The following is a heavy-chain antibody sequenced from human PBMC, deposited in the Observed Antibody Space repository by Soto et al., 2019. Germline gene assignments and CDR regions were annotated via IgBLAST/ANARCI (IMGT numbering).Heavy chain of an antibody. CDR2: IHYSGST. CDR3: ARARYQLLHPYYYGMDV. J-gene: IGHJ6*02. V-gene: IGHV4-59*01. D-gene: IGHD2-2*01. CDR1: GGSISSYY. Sequence: QVQLQESGPGLVKPSETLSLTCTVSGGSISSYYWSWIRQSPGRGLEWIGYIHYSGSTKSNPSLKSRVTISVDTCMNQVSLKLSAVTAADSAVYFCARARYQLLHPYYYGMDVWGQGTTVTVSS.